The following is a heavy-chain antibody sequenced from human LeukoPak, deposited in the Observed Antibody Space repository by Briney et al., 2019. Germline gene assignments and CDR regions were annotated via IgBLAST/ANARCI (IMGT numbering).Heavy chain of an antibody. CDR2: INPNTGGT. D-gene: IGHD4-17*01. CDR3: AREVYGDSSFDF. Sequence: ASVKVSCKASGYSLSDNYMHWVRQAPGQGLEWMGWINPNTGGTNYAQKFQGRVTMTRDASISTAYLELSGLTSDDTALYYCAREVYGDSSFDFWGQGTLLSVSS. CDR1: GYSLSDNY. V-gene: IGHV1-2*02. J-gene: IGHJ4*02.